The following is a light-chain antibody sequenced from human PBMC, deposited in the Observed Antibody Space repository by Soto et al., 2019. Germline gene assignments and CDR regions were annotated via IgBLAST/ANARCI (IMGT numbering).Light chain of an antibody. Sequence: DIQMTQSPSTLSASVGDRVTITCRASQSISGWLAWYQQKPGKAPKLLIYDASILDRGVPSRFSGSASGTEFTLTISSLQPDDFATYFCQQYNSHPWTFGQGTKVEMK. CDR3: QQYNSHPWT. V-gene: IGKV1-5*01. J-gene: IGKJ1*01. CDR2: DAS. CDR1: QSISGW.